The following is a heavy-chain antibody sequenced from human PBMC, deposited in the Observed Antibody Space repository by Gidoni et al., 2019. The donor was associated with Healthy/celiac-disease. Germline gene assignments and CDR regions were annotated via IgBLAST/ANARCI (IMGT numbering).Heavy chain of an antibody. CDR2: SYAT. CDR3: TRPQPNTVTDPFFDY. J-gene: IGHJ4*02. V-gene: IGHV3-73*01. D-gene: IGHD4-17*01. Sequence: SYATAYAASVKGRFTISRDDSKNTAYLQMNSLKTEDTAVYYCTRPQPNTVTDPFFDYWGQGTLVTVSS.